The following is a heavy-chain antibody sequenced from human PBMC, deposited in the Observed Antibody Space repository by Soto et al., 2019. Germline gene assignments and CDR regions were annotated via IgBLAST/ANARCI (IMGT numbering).Heavy chain of an antibody. D-gene: IGHD6-6*01. Sequence: SMKVSCQASGGTLSSYAISWVRQAPGQGLEWMGGIIPIFGTANYAQKFQGRVTITADESTSTAYMELSSLRSEDTAVYYCARVDGIAAQLYYYYGMDVWGQGTTVTAP. CDR3: ARVDGIAAQLYYYYGMDV. V-gene: IGHV1-69*13. CDR1: GGTLSSYA. CDR2: IIPIFGTA. J-gene: IGHJ6*02.